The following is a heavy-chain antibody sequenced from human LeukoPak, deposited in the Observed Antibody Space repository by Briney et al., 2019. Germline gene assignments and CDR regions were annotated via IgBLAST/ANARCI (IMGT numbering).Heavy chain of an antibody. CDR1: GGSMSGYY. CDR3: ARRRVYSGSGEFDF. V-gene: IGHV4-59*01. Sequence: PSETLSLTRTVSGGSMSGYYWSWIRQPPGKGLEWIGYIHYSGTTNYNPSLKSRVTISLDTSRNQFSLKLRSVTTADTAVYYCARRRVYSGSGEFDFWGQGTLVTVSS. D-gene: IGHD5-12*01. J-gene: IGHJ4*02. CDR2: IHYSGTT.